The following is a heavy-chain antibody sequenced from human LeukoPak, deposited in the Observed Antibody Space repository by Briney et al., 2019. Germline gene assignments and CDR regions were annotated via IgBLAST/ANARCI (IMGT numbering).Heavy chain of an antibody. CDR2: IYHSGST. V-gene: IGHV4-30-2*01. CDR3: ASSPLQADAFDI. J-gene: IGHJ3*02. Sequence: ASETLSLTCSVSAASLNSYYWTWIRQPPGKGLEWIGYIYHSGSTYYNPSLKSRVTISVDRSKNQFPLKLSSVTAADTAVYYCASSPLQADAFDIWGQGTMVTVSS. CDR1: AASLNSYY.